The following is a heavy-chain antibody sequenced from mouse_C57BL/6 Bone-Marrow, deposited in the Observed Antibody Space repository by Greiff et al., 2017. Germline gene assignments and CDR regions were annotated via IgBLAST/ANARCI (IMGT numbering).Heavy chain of an antibody. CDR2: IYPSDSET. D-gene: IGHD1-1*01. CDR3: ARNRNYYGPMDY. J-gene: IGHJ4*01. V-gene: IGHV1-61*01. CDR1: GYTFTSYW. Sequence: VQLQQPGAELVRPGTSVKLSCKASGYTFTSYWMDWVKQRPGQGLEWIGNIYPSDSETHYNQKFKDKATLTVDKSSSTAYMQLSSLTSEDSAVDYWARNRNYYGPMDYWGQGTSVTVSS.